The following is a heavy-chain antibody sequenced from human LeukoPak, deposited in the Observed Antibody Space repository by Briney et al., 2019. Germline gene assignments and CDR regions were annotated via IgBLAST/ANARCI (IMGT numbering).Heavy chain of an antibody. V-gene: IGHV1-18*01. CDR3: ARDRDRSGSQKH. Sequence: GASVKVSCKASGYSFSSYGLTWVRQAPGQGLEWMGWISADNGNTKYAQKFQGRVTMTTDRSTSTAFMELRSLRTDDTAVYYCARDRDRSGSQKHWGQGTLVTVSS. CDR2: ISADNGNT. D-gene: IGHD3-10*01. CDR1: GYSFSSYG. J-gene: IGHJ1*01.